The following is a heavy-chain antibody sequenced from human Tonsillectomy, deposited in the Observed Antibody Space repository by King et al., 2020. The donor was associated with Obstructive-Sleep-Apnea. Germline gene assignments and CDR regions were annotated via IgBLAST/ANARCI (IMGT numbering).Heavy chain of an antibody. J-gene: IGHJ4*02. V-gene: IGHV4-59*08. CDR3: AKYDYGDRGTFDY. Sequence: QVQLQESGPGLVKPSETLSLNCTVSGGSISDYYWSWIRQPPGKGLEWIGYIYYSGSTNYNPSLKSRVTLSVDTSKNQFSLKVNSVTAADTAVYYCAKYDYGDRGTFDYWGQGTLVTVSS. CDR1: GGSISDYY. D-gene: IGHD4-17*01. CDR2: IYYSGST.